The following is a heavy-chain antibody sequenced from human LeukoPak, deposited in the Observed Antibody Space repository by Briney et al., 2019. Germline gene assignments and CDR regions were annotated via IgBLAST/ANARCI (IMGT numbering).Heavy chain of an antibody. V-gene: IGHV3-73*01. J-gene: IGHJ5*02. D-gene: IGHD2-15*01. CDR3: TRDRGTYNWFDP. Sequence: PGGSLRLSCVASGFTFSGSAVHWVRQSSGKGLEWVVHIDKKDNLYATAYAESVKGRFTISRDDSKDTAFLHMDSLKTEDTALYYCTRDRGTYNWFDPWGQGTLVTVSS. CDR2: IDKKDNLYAT. CDR1: GFTFSGSA.